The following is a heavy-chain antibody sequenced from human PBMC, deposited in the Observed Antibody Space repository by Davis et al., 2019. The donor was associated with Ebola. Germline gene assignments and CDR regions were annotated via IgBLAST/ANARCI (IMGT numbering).Heavy chain of an antibody. CDR1: GYTFTSYY. Sequence: ASVKVSCKASGYTFTSYYMHWVRQAPGQGLEWMGIINPSGGSTNYAQKFQGRVTITADKSTSTAYMELSSLRSEDTAVYYCARDLIAARPDEDYWGQGTLVTVSS. J-gene: IGHJ4*02. V-gene: IGHV1-46*01. CDR3: ARDLIAARPDEDY. D-gene: IGHD6-6*01. CDR2: INPSGGST.